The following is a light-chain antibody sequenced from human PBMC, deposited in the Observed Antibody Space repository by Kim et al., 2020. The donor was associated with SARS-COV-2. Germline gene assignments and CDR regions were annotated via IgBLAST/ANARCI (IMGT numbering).Light chain of an antibody. CDR1: KLGDKY. CDR3: QAWDSSIVM. CDR2: QDN. V-gene: IGLV3-1*01. Sequence: VSPGQAASITCSGDKLGDKYAYWYQQKPGQSPLLVIFQDNKRPSGIPERFSGSNSGNTATLTISETQAMDEADYYCQAWDSSIVMFGGGTQLTVL. J-gene: IGLJ3*02.